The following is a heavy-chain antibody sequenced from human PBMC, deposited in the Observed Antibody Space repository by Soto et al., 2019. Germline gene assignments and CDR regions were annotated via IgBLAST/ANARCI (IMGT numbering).Heavy chain of an antibody. V-gene: IGHV3-23*01. D-gene: IGHD3-22*01. CDR2: ISGSGGST. Sequence: GGSLRLSCAASGFTFSSYAMSWVRQAPGKGLEWVSAISGSGGSTYYADSVKGRFTISRDNSKNTLYLQMNSLRAEDTAVYYCAKDFHVATYYYDSSDEGGFDYWGQGTLVTVSS. CDR3: AKDFHVATYYYDSSDEGGFDY. J-gene: IGHJ4*02. CDR1: GFTFSSYA.